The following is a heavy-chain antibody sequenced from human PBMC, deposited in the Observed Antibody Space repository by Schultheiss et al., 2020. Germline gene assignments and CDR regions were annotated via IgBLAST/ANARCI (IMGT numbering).Heavy chain of an antibody. CDR1: GGSISSGAYY. J-gene: IGHJ6*02. Sequence: SATLSLTCTVSGGSISSGAYYWSWIRQPPGKGLEWIGYIYYSGSTNYNPSLKSRVTISVDTSKNQFSLKLSSVTAADTAVYYCAREAITIFGVVIPSGAYGMDVWGQGTTVTVAS. CDR3: AREAITIFGVVIPSGAYGMDV. D-gene: IGHD3-3*01. CDR2: IYYSGST. V-gene: IGHV4-61*08.